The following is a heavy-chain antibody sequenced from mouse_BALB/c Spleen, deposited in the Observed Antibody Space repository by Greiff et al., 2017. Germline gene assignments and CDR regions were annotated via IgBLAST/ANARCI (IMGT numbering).Heavy chain of an antibody. CDR1: GFTFSSYA. D-gene: IGHD4-1*01. J-gene: IGHJ2*01. CDR3: AREGELGGHYFDY. CDR2: ISSGGST. V-gene: IGHV5-6-5*01. Sequence: EVKVVESGGGLVKPGGSLKLSCAASGFTFSSYAMSWVRQTPEKRLEWVASISSGGSTYYPDSVKGRFTISRDNARNILYLQMSSLRSEDTAMYYCAREGELGGHYFDYWGQGTTLTVSS.